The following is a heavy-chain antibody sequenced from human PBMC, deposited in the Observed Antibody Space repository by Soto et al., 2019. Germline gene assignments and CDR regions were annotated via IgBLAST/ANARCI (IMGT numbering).Heavy chain of an antibody. CDR3: AREVKRGRYATYYGMGV. V-gene: IGHV4-39*01. Sequence: PSETLSLTCTVSGGSISSSSYYWGWIRQPPGKGLEWIGSIYYSGSTYYNPSLKSRVTISVDTSKNQFSLKLSSVTAADTAVYYCAREVKRGRYATYYGMGVWDQGTTVTVSS. CDR2: IYYSGST. J-gene: IGHJ6*02. CDR1: GGSISSSSYY. D-gene: IGHD1-26*01.